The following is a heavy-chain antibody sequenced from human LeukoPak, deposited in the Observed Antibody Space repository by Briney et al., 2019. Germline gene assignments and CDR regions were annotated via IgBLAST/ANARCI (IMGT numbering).Heavy chain of an antibody. J-gene: IGHJ4*02. CDR2: ISGSGGST. CDR3: AKDRQMGLVTRFDY. Sequence: PGGSLRLSCAACGFTFSSYAMSWVRQAPGKGLEWVSAISGSGGSTYYADSVKGRFTISRDNSKNTLYLQMNSLRAEDTAVCYCAKDRQMGLVTRFDYWGQGTLVTVSS. CDR1: GFTFSSYA. V-gene: IGHV3-23*01. D-gene: IGHD3/OR15-3a*01.